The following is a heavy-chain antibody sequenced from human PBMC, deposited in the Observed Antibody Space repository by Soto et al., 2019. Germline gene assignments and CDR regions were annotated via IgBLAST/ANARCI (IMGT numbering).Heavy chain of an antibody. CDR2: ISYDGSNK. D-gene: IGHD3-3*01. J-gene: IGHJ4*02. CDR1: GFTFSSYG. Sequence: QVQLVESGGGVVQPGRSLRLSCAASGFTFSSYGMHWVRQAPGKGLEWVAVISYDGSNKYYADSVKGRFTISRDNSKNTLYLQMNSLRAEDTAVYYCAKDGLGPPYDFWSGLLDYWGQGTLVTVSS. V-gene: IGHV3-30*18. CDR3: AKDGLGPPYDFWSGLLDY.